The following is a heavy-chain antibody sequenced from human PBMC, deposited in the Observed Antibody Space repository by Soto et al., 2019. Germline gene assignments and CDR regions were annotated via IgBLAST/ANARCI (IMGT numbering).Heavy chain of an antibody. CDR2: ISYDGINK. CDR3: VQDRGPFGDGRERGDY. CDR1: GFIFSRCG. D-gene: IGHD3-16*01. V-gene: IGHV3-30*18. Sequence: QVQLVESGGGVVQPGRSLRLSCAASGFIFSRCGMHWVRQAPGKGLAWVAVISYDGINKYYEDSVKGRFAISRDNSKNTLYLQMNGLSADDTAVYYCVQDRGPFGDGRERGDYWGQGTLVAVSS. J-gene: IGHJ4*02.